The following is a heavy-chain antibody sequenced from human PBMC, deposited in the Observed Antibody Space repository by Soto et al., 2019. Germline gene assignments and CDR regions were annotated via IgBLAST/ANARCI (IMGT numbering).Heavy chain of an antibody. D-gene: IGHD1-26*01. CDR2: IRSKAMSYAT. V-gene: IGHV3-73*02. CDR1: GFTFSGSA. Sequence: EVQLVESGGGLVQPGGSLKLSCGASGFTFSGSAIHWVRQASGKGLEWVGRIRSKAMSYATEYAAPVKGRFTISRDDSKNTAYLQMNSPKTEDTAVYYCTSHSGSYGSIYWGQGTLVTVSS. CDR3: TSHSGSYGSIY. J-gene: IGHJ4*02.